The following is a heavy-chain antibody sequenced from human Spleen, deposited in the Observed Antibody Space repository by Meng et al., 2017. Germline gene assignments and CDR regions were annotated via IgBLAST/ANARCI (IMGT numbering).Heavy chain of an antibody. D-gene: IGHD3-22*01. CDR1: GGSVSSGSYY. V-gene: IGHV4-61*01. CDR3: ARQNYDSSGYYFDY. Sequence: QVQLQESGPGLVRPSEPLSLTCTVSGGSVSSGSYYWSWIRQPPGKGLEWIGYIYYSGSTNYNPSLKSRVTISVDTSKNQFSLKLSSVTAADTAVYYCARQNYDSSGYYFDYWGQGTLVTVFS. J-gene: IGHJ4*02. CDR2: IYYSGST.